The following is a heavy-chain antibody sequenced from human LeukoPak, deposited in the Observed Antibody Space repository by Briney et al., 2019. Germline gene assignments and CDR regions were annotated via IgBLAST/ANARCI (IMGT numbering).Heavy chain of an antibody. Sequence: SGPTQVNPTQTLTLTCTFSGFSLTTSGGGVGWIRHPPGKALEWLILIYRHDEKRYSPSLKSRLTITKDTSKNQVVLTMTNMDPVDTATYYCAHQYYYGSGSDYYFDYWGQGTLVTVSS. J-gene: IGHJ4*02. CDR1: GFSLTTSGGG. CDR3: AHQYYYGSGSDYYFDY. D-gene: IGHD3-10*01. V-gene: IGHV2-5*01. CDR2: IYRHDEK.